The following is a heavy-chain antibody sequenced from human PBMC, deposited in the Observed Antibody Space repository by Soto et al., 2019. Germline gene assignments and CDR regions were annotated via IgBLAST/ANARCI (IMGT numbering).Heavy chain of an antibody. Sequence: GESLKISCKGSGYNLINSFSSYWIGWVRQMPGKGLEWMGIIYPGASATKYNPSFQGQVTISADKSVTTAYLQWSSLKASDTATYYCARPGGSCSGGTCYHYYFDFWGQGTLVTVSS. D-gene: IGHD2-15*01. V-gene: IGHV5-51*01. J-gene: IGHJ4*02. CDR3: ARPGGSCSGGTCYHYYFDF. CDR1: GYNLINSFSSYW. CDR2: IYPGASAT.